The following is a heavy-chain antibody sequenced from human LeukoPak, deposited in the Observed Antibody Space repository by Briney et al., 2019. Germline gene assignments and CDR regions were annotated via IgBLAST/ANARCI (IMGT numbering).Heavy chain of an antibody. Sequence: GGSLRLSCAASGFTFSSYAMSWVRQAPGKGLEWVSAISGSGGSTYYADSVKGRFTISRDNSKNTLYLQMNSLRAEDTAVYYCAKDYLQTTRGDYAREDYWGQGTLVTVSS. J-gene: IGHJ4*02. V-gene: IGHV3-23*01. D-gene: IGHD4-17*01. CDR1: GFTFSSYA. CDR3: AKDYLQTTRGDYAREDY. CDR2: ISGSGGST.